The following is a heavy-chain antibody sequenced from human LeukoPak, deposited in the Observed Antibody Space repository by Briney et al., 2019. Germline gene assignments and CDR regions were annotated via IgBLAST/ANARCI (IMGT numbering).Heavy chain of an antibody. CDR2: IYPGDPVT. CDR1: GYSFTKYW. Sequence: ESLKISCKGSGYSFTKYWIGWVRQMPGKGLEWMGIIYPGDPVTRYCPSFQGQVTISDDKSINTAYLQWSSLKASDTAMYYCARQLCSSTSCYRVGDAFDIWGQGTMVTVSS. CDR3: ARQLCSSTSCYRVGDAFDI. V-gene: IGHV5-51*01. J-gene: IGHJ3*02. D-gene: IGHD2-2*02.